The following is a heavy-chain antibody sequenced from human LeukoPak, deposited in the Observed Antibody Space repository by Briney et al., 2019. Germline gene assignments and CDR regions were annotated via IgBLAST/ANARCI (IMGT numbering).Heavy chain of an antibody. Sequence: GGSLRLSCAASGFTFSSYAMSWVRQAPGKGLEWVSAISGSGGSTYYADSVKGRFTISRDNSKNTLYLQMNSLRAEDTAVYYCAKVPVVVTAIRPWALAYYFDYWGQGTLVTVSS. CDR1: GFTFSSYA. V-gene: IGHV3-23*01. D-gene: IGHD2-21*02. J-gene: IGHJ4*02. CDR2: ISGSGGST. CDR3: AKVPVVVTAIRPWALAYYFDY.